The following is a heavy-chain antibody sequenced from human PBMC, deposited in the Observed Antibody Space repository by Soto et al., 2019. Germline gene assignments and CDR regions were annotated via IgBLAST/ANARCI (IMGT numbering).Heavy chain of an antibody. Sequence: ASVKVSCKASGYTFTSYYMHWVGQAPGQGLEWMGIINPSGGSTSYAQKFQGRVTMTRDTSTSTVYMELSSLRSEDTAVYYCARGRPITMVRGVTGWDPYYGMEVLGQGTTVIVSS. CDR2: INPSGGST. CDR1: GYTFTSYY. V-gene: IGHV1-46*01. J-gene: IGHJ6*01. D-gene: IGHD3-10*01. CDR3: ARGRPITMVRGVTGWDPYYGMEV.